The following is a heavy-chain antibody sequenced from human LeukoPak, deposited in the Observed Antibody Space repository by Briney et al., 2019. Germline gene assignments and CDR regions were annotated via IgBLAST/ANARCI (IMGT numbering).Heavy chain of an antibody. J-gene: IGHJ3*02. CDR3: ARRVAVARRDAFDI. Sequence: GASVKVSCKASGYTFTSYGISWVRQAPGQGLEWMGRISSYNGNTNYAQKLQGRVTMSTDTSTGTAYMELRSRRSDDTAVYYCARRVAVARRDAFDIWGQGTMVTVSS. V-gene: IGHV1-18*01. CDR2: ISSYNGNT. CDR1: GYTFTSYG. D-gene: IGHD6-19*01.